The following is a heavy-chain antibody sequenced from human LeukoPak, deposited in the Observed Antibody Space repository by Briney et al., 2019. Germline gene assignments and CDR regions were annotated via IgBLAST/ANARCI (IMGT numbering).Heavy chain of an antibody. D-gene: IGHD3-22*01. CDR3: AKVSDYSSGYYYDY. V-gene: IGHV3-23*01. J-gene: IGHJ4*02. CDR1: GFTFSSYA. CDR2: ISGSGGST. Sequence: GGSLRLSCAASGFTFSSYAMSWVRQAPGKGLEWVSAISGSGGSTYYADSVKGRFTISRDNSKNTLYLQMNSLRAEDTAVYYCAKVSDYSSGYYYDYWGQGTLVTVSS.